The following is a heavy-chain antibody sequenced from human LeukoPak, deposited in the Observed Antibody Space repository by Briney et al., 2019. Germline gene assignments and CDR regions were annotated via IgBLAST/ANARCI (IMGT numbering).Heavy chain of an antibody. CDR3: AHLYYDILTGYYRFDP. D-gene: IGHD3-9*01. J-gene: IGHJ5*02. CDR1: GFSLNTSGVG. V-gene: IGHV2-5*01. Sequence: SGPTLVNPTQTLTLTCTFSGFSLNTSGVGVGWIRQPPGKALEWLALIYWNDDKRYSPSLKSRLTITKDTSKNQVVLTMTNMDPVDTATYYCAHLYYDILTGYYRFDPWGQGTLVTVSS. CDR2: IYWNDDK.